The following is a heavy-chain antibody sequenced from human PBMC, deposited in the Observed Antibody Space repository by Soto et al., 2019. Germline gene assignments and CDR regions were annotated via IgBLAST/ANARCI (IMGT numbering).Heavy chain of an antibody. CDR3: AKDIYSSSSGQDY. J-gene: IGHJ4*02. D-gene: IGHD6-6*01. V-gene: IGHV3-9*01. CDR1: GFTFDDYA. CDR2: ISWNGGNI. Sequence: PGGSLRLSCAGSGFTFDDYAMHWVRQAPGKGLEWVSGISWNGGNIGYADSVKGRFTISRDNAKNSLFLQMDSLRADDTALYFCAKDIYSSSSGQDYWGQGTPVTVSS.